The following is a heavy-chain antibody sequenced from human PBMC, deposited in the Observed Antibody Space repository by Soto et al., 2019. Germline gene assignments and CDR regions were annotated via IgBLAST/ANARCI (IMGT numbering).Heavy chain of an antibody. CDR2: ISRSSIYI. D-gene: IGHD1-1*01. V-gene: IGHV3-21*01. Sequence: GSLRLSCAASGFTFSSFTMHWVRQAPGKGLEWAASISRSSIYIYYSDSLKGRVTISRDNAKNSLYLQMDSPRVEDTAIYYCAREELDYWGQGTLVTVSS. J-gene: IGHJ4*02. CDR3: AREELDY. CDR1: GFTFSSFT.